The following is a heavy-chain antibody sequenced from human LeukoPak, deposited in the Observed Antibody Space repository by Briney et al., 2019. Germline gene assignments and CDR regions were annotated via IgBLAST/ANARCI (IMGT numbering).Heavy chain of an antibody. J-gene: IGHJ5*02. CDR1: GYTFTSYE. CDR2: MNPKSGNT. Sequence: ASVKVSCKASGYTFTSYEIAWVRQATGQGLEWMGWMNPKSGNTGYVQKFQGRVTMTRNTSISTAYMELSSLRSEDTAVYYCARAKTTAAIYNWFDPWGQGTLVTVSS. D-gene: IGHD2-2*02. CDR3: ARAKTTAAIYNWFDP. V-gene: IGHV1-8*01.